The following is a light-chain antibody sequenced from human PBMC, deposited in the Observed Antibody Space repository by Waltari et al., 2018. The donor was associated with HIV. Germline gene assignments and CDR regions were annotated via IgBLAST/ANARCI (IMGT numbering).Light chain of an antibody. CDR2: RNN. Sequence: QSVLTQPPSASGTPGQRVTISCSGSSSNIGSNYVYWYQQLPGTAPQLLYNRNNHRPSGGPDRFSGSTAGTSASLAISGLRSEDEADYYWAAWDDSLGGWVFGGVTKLTVL. V-gene: IGLV1-47*01. J-gene: IGLJ3*02. CDR3: AAWDDSLGGWV. CDR1: SSNIGSNY.